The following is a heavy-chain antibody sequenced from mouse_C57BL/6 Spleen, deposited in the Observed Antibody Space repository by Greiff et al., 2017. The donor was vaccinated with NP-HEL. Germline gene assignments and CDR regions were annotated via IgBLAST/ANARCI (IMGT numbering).Heavy chain of an antibody. J-gene: IGHJ4*01. CDR2: IDPETGGT. CDR1: GYTFTDYE. CDR3: TRWELPYGAMDY. D-gene: IGHD1-1*01. Sequence: QVQLKQSGAELVRPGASVTLSCKASGYTFTDYEMHWVKQTPVHGLGWIGAIDPETGGTAYNQKFKGKAILTADKSSSTAYMELRSLTSEDSAVYYCTRWELPYGAMDYWGQGTSVTVSS. V-gene: IGHV1-15*01.